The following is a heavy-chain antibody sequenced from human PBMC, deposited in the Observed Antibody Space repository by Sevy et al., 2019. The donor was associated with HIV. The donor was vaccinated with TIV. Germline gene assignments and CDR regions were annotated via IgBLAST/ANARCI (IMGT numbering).Heavy chain of an antibody. Sequence: GGSLRLSCAASGVTLSDAWMSWVRQAPGKWLEWVGRIKSKTDGGPTDYAAPVKVRFTISRDESKNTLYLQMNSLKTEDSAVYYCTTDAHDFTNYPSPYYFDQWGQGILVTVSS. V-gene: IGHV3-15*01. J-gene: IGHJ4*02. CDR2: IKSKTDGGPT. CDR3: TTDAHDFTNYPSPYYFDQ. CDR1: GVTLSDAW. D-gene: IGHD4-4*01.